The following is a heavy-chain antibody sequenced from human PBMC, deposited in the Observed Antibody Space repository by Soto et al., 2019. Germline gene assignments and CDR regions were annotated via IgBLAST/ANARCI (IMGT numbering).Heavy chain of an antibody. Sequence: QVQLVQSGAEVEKPGASVKVSCEASGYTFTDYYMHWVRQAPGQGLEWMGWINPNSGGTNYAQKFQGRVTMTSETPTSTAYMDLSRLRSDDTAVYYCARDNSVTTDYWGQGTLVTVSS. CDR1: GYTFTDYY. CDR2: INPNSGGT. CDR3: ARDNSVTTDY. V-gene: IGHV1-2*02. D-gene: IGHD4-17*01. J-gene: IGHJ4*02.